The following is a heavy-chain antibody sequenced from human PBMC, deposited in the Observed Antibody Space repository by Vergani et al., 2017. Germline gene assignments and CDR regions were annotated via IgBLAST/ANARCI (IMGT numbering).Heavy chain of an antibody. CDR1: GGSISSGGYY. V-gene: IGHV4-31*03. J-gene: IGHJ4*02. CDR2: IYYSGST. D-gene: IGHD6-6*01. Sequence: QVQLQESGPGLVKPSQTLSLTCTVSGGSISSGGYYWSWIRQHPGKGLEWIGYIYYSGSTYYNPSLKSRVTISVDTSKNQFSLKLSSVTAADTAVYYCARGSSFGSSSVPFDYWGQGTLVTVSS. CDR3: ARGSSFGSSSVPFDY.